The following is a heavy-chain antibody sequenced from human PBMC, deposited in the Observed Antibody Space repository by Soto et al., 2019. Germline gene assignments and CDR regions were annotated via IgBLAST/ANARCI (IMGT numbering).Heavy chain of an antibody. V-gene: IGHV3-48*03. CDR1: GFDFSGSE. J-gene: IGHJ4*02. CDR3: AKVAPFILGSPF. Sequence: EVKLVESGGALVQPGGSLRLSCTASGFDFSGSEMNWFRQAPGKGLEWVAYITGSGGVMFHADSVKGRFSISRDNAKNSLFLEMSDLTADDTGVYYCAKVAPFILGSPFWGQGTLVIVSS. D-gene: IGHD2-21*01. CDR2: ITGSGGVM.